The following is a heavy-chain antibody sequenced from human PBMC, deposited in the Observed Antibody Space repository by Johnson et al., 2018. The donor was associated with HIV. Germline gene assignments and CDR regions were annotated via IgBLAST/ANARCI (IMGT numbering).Heavy chain of an antibody. Sequence: QVQLVESGGGVVQPGRSLRLSCAASGFTFSSYGMHWVRQAPGKGLEWVAVISYDGSNRYYADYVKGRFTISRDNSKNTLYLQMSSLRVEDTAVYYCAKDWDRWLQPPGDAFDIRGQGTMVTVSS. J-gene: IGHJ3*02. D-gene: IGHD5-24*01. CDR3: AKDWDRWLQPPGDAFDI. CDR1: GFTFSSYG. CDR2: ISYDGSNR. V-gene: IGHV3-30*18.